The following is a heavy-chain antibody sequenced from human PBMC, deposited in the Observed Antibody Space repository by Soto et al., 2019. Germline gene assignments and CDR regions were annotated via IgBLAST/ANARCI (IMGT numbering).Heavy chain of an antibody. CDR3: ARVRLLWFGERVAYGMDV. Sequence: PSETLSLTCAVYGGSFSGYYWSWIRQPPGKGLEWIGEINHSGSTNYNPSLKSRVTISVDTSKNQFSLKLSSVTAADTAVYYCARVRLLWFGERVAYGMDVWGQGTTVTVSS. CDR1: GGSFSGYY. V-gene: IGHV4-34*01. CDR2: INHSGST. D-gene: IGHD3-10*01. J-gene: IGHJ6*02.